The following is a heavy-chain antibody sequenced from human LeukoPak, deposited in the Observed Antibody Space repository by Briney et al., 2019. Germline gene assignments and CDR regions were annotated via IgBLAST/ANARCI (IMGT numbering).Heavy chain of an antibody. D-gene: IGHD2-15*01. CDR1: GFTFSSYA. J-gene: IGHJ4*02. V-gene: IGHV3-23*01. CDR3: AKSPVSSCRGSFCYPFDY. Sequence: GGSLRLSCAASGFTFSSYAMSWVRQIPGKGLEWVSAISGSDDGTYYADSVKGRFTISRDNSRNTLYLQMNTLRAEDTAVYFCAKSPVSSCRGSFCYPFDYWGQGNLVTVSS. CDR2: ISGSDDGT.